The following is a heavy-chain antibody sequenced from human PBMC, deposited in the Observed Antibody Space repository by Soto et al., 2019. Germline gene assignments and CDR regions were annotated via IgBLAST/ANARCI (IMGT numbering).Heavy chain of an antibody. CDR2: ISGYNGNT. V-gene: IGHV1-18*01. Sequence: QVQLVQSGAEVKKPGASVKVSCKASGYTFTNYGISWVRQAPGQGPEWMGWISGYNGNTKYAQTLQDRVTMTTDTSTSTVYMELRSLRSVDTAVYYCARGGSSWSAEYYQHWGQGTLVIVSS. J-gene: IGHJ1*01. CDR3: ARGGSSWSAEYYQH. CDR1: GYTFTNYG. D-gene: IGHD6-13*01.